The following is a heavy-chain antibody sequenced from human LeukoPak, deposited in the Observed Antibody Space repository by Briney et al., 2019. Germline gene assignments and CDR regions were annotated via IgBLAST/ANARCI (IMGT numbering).Heavy chain of an antibody. V-gene: IGHV1-8*02. D-gene: IGHD3-16*01. CDR3: ARGITKPFDY. CDR1: GYSFSNTD. CDR2: MNPKSGNT. Sequence: ASVKVSCKASGYSFSNTDMSWVRQASGQGLEWMGWMNPKSGNTGYAQKFQGRVTLTRDTSINTAYMELSRLRSDDTAVYYCARGITKPFDYWGQGTLVTVSS. J-gene: IGHJ4*02.